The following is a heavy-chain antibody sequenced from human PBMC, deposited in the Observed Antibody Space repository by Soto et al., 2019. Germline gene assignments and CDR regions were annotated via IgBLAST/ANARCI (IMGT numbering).Heavy chain of an antibody. Sequence: SVKVSCKASGGTFSSYAISWVRQAPGQGLEWMGGIIPIFGTANYAQKFQGRVTITADESTSTAYMELSSLRSEDTAVYYCARGGRVDYYDSSGYPSSYWYFDLWGRGTLVTVSS. CDR2: IIPIFGTA. CDR1: GGTFSSYA. CDR3: ARGGRVDYYDSSGYPSSYWYFDL. D-gene: IGHD3-22*01. V-gene: IGHV1-69*13. J-gene: IGHJ2*01.